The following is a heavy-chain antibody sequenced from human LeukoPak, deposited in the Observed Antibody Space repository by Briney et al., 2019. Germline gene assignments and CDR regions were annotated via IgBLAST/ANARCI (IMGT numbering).Heavy chain of an antibody. V-gene: IGHV4-4*02. J-gene: IGHJ5*02. CDR3: ARLGPPVSGFWFDP. D-gene: IGHD3-22*01. CDR2: IYHSGRT. Sequence: PSETLSLTCAVSDGSISNSNWWSWVRQPPGKGLEWIGEIYHSGRTNYNPSLKSRVTISVDTSKNQFSLKLSSVTAADTAVYYCARLGPPVSGFWFDPWGQGTLVTVSS. CDR1: DGSISNSNW.